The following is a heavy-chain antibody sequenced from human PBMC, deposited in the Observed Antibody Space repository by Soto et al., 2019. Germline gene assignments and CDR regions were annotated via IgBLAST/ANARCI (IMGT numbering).Heavy chain of an antibody. Sequence: QVQLVQSGAEVKKPGASVKVSCKASGYTFTNNDINWVRQVPGQGLEWMGWMNPSNKNTGYAQKFQGRVTMSRDTSISTAYMELTHLRSEDKAVYYCARGKDAGTFYTFGDYWGQGTLIIVSS. D-gene: IGHD3-16*01. J-gene: IGHJ4*02. CDR1: GYTFTNND. V-gene: IGHV1-8*01. CDR3: ARGKDAGTFYTFGDY. CDR2: MNPSNKNT.